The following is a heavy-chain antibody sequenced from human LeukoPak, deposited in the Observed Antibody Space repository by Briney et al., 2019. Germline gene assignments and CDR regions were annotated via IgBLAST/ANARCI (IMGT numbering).Heavy chain of an antibody. CDR2: ISWNSGSI. CDR1: GFTFDDYA. V-gene: IGHV3-9*01. D-gene: IGHD6-13*01. Sequence: GGSLRLSCAASGFTFDDYAMHWVRHAPGKGLEWVSGISWNSGSIGYADSVKGRFTISRDNAKNSLYLQMNSLRAEDTALYYCAKDKGSRSSSWFYDYWGQGTLVTVSS. J-gene: IGHJ4*02. CDR3: AKDKGSRSSSWFYDY.